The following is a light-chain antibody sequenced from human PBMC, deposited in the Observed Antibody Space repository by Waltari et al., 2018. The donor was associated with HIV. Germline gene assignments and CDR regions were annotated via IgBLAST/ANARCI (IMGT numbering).Light chain of an antibody. CDR1: SSDVGGYNY. Sequence: QSALTQPASVSGSPGQSITISCTGTSSDVGGYNYVPWYQQHSGKAPKLMVYDVSNRPSGVSNRFSGSKSGNTASLTISGLQAEDEADYYCCSYTSTSTFVMFGGGTKLTVV. V-gene: IGLV2-14*01. J-gene: IGLJ3*02. CDR3: CSYTSTSTFVM. CDR2: DVS.